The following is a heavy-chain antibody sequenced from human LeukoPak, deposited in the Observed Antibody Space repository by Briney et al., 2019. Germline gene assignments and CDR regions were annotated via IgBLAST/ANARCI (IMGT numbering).Heavy chain of an antibody. J-gene: IGHJ4*02. D-gene: IGHD4-11*01. CDR2: ISYDGSNK. CDR3: ARDLQGIRYF. V-gene: IGHV3-30*05. CDR1: GFTLSTYG. Sequence: GGSLRLSCAASGFTLSTYGMHWVRQAPGKGLEWVAVISYDGSNKYYADSVKGRFTISRDNSKNTLYLQMNSLRAEDTAVYYCARDLQGIRYFWGQGTLVTVSS.